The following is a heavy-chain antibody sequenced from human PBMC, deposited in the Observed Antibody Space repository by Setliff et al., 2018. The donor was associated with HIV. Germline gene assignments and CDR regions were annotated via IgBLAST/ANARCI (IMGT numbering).Heavy chain of an antibody. CDR2: ITAGNGDT. Sequence: ASVKVSCKASGYTFHYYDIHWVRQAPGQGLEWMGRITAGNGDTKYSQKFKDRVTLTSDMSANTVYMDLTTLRSEDTAVYYCASPMFYDGKVVWGQGTPVTVSS. CDR3: ASPMFYDGKVV. CDR1: GYTFHYYD. J-gene: IGHJ4*02. D-gene: IGHD3-22*01. V-gene: IGHV1-3*01.